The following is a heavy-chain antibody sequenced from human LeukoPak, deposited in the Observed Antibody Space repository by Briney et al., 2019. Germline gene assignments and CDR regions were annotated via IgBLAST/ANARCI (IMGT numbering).Heavy chain of an antibody. CDR2: INHSGST. Sequence: SETLSLTCAVSGASISGSGYYWSWIRQPPGKGLEWIGEINHSGSTNYNPSLKSRVTISVDTSKNQFSLKLSSVTAADTAVYYCAGREISRWELLYYYYYYYMDVWGKGTTVTVSS. J-gene: IGHJ6*03. CDR3: AGREISRWELLYYYYYYYMDV. V-gene: IGHV4-39*07. CDR1: GASISGSGYY. D-gene: IGHD1-26*01.